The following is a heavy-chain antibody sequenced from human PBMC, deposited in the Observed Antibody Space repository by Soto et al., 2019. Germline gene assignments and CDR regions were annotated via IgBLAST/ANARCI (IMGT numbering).Heavy chain of an antibody. Sequence: PSETLSLTCAVSGGSIIDSDYYWGWLLQSPGKGPEWIGSVFYTGFTSYTPSLESRVSVSVDTSKNQFSLKLSGVYAADTAVYYCAISRKGYNWNYFDHWGQGALVTVSS. CDR3: AISRKGYNWNYFDH. D-gene: IGHD1-20*01. J-gene: IGHJ4*02. V-gene: IGHV4-39*01. CDR1: GGSIIDSDYY. CDR2: VFYTGFT.